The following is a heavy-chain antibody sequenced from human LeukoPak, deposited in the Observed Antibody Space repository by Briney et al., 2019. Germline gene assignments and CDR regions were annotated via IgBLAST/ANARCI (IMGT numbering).Heavy chain of an antibody. D-gene: IGHD2-8*01. Sequence: PSETLSLTCTVSGGSISSSSYYWGWIRQPPGKGLEWIGSIYYSGSTYYNPSLKSRVTISVDTSKNQFSLKLSSVTAADTAVYYCARASRMVYAISHPYYYYYYMDVWGKGTTVTVSS. V-gene: IGHV4-39*07. CDR1: GGSISSSSYY. J-gene: IGHJ6*03. CDR2: IYYSGST. CDR3: ARASRMVYAISHPYYYYYYMDV.